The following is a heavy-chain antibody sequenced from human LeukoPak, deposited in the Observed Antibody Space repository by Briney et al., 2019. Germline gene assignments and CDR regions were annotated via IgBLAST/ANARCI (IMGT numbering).Heavy chain of an antibody. Sequence: GGSLRLSCGASGFTFSNYDVNWVRQAPGKGLEWVSYISSSGYTIYYADSVKGRFTISRDNARNSLFLQMNTLRAEDTAVYLCVRDFDFWSGGGGLDVWGQGTTVIVSS. CDR2: ISSSGYTI. J-gene: IGHJ6*02. CDR1: GFTFSNYD. D-gene: IGHD3-3*01. V-gene: IGHV3-48*03. CDR3: VRDFDFWSGGGGLDV.